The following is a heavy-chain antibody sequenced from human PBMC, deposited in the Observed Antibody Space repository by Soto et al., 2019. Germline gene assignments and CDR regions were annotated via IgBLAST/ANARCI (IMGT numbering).Heavy chain of an antibody. Sequence: SETLSLTCTVSGGSISTNNYYWGWIRQPPGKGLEWIGSIYYSGNTYYKPSLKSRVAISVDTSKNQFSLKLSSVTAADTALYYCASLTFSGSGSYYTVYWGQGTMVTVSS. J-gene: IGHJ4*02. CDR2: IYYSGNT. CDR1: GGSISTNNYY. D-gene: IGHD3-10*01. V-gene: IGHV4-39*01. CDR3: ASLTFSGSGSYYTVY.